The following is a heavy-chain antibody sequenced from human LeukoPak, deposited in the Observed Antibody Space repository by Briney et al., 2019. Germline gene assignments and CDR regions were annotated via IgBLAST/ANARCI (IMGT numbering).Heavy chain of an antibody. CDR2: ISNNGGYT. J-gene: IGHJ4*02. CDR1: GFTFSSSD. Sequence: GGSLRLSCTASGFTFSSSDMSWVRQAPGKGLEWVSAISNNGGYTYYADSVQGRFTISRDNSKSTLCLQMNSLRAEDTAVYYCAKQLGYCSDGSCYFPYWGQGTLVTVSS. CDR3: AKQLGYCSDGSCYFPY. D-gene: IGHD2-15*01. V-gene: IGHV3-23*01.